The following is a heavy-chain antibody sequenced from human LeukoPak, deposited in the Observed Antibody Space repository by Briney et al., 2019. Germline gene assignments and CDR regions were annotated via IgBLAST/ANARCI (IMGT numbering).Heavy chain of an antibody. CDR3: ARDSSGSYSRFDY. J-gene: IGHJ4*02. V-gene: IGHV3-21*01. Sequence: GGSLRLSCAASGFTFSSCSMNWVRQAPGERLEWVSSISSLSNNIYYADSVKGRFTISRDNAKNSLYLLMNSLRVEDSAVYYCARDSSGSYSRFDYWGQGTLVTVSS. CDR2: ISSLSNNI. CDR1: GFTFSSCS. D-gene: IGHD1-26*01.